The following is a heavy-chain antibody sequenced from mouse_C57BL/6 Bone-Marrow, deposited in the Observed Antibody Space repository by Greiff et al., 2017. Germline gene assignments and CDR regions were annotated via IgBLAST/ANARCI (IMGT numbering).Heavy chain of an antibody. CDR1: GYTFTDYE. Sequence: VQLQQSGAELVRPGASVTLSCKASGYTFTDYEMHWVKQTPVHGLEWIGAIDPETGGTAYNQKFTGKAILTADKSSSTAYMELRSLTSEDSAVYYCTEHAMDYWGQGTSVTVSS. J-gene: IGHJ4*01. V-gene: IGHV1-15*01. CDR3: TEHAMDY. CDR2: IDPETGGT.